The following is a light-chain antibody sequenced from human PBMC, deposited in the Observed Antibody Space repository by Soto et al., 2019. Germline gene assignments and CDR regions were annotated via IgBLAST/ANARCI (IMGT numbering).Light chain of an antibody. CDR2: GHS. V-gene: IGLV1-40*01. CDR1: SSNIGAGYD. J-gene: IGLJ1*01. CDR3: QSYDSSLSGYYV. Sequence: QSVLTQPPSVSGAPGQRVTIPCTGSSSNIGAGYDVHWYQQLPGTAPKLLIYGHSNRPSGVPDRFSGSKSGTSASLAITGLQAEDEADYYCQSYDSSLSGYYVFGTGTKLTVL.